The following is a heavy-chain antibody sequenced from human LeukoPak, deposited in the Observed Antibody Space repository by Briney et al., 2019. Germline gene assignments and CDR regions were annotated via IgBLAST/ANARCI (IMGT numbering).Heavy chain of an antibody. J-gene: IGHJ4*02. Sequence: PSETLSLTCAVYGGSFSDYYWSWIRQPPGKGLEWIGEINHSGSTNYNPSLKSRVTISVDTSKNQFSLKLSSVTAADTAVYYCARIDYGDYVAYWGQGTLVTVSS. D-gene: IGHD4-17*01. CDR3: ARIDYGDYVAY. CDR2: INHSGST. V-gene: IGHV4-34*01. CDR1: GGSFSDYY.